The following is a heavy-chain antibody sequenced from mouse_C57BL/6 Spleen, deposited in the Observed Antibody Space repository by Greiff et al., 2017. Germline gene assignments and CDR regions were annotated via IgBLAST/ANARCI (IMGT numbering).Heavy chain of an antibody. CDR1: GFTFSDYY. J-gene: IGHJ1*03. D-gene: IGHD1-1*01. V-gene: IGHV5-16*01. CDR2: INYDGSST. Sequence: EVKLVESEGGLVQPGSSMKLSCTASGFTFSDYYMAWVRQVPEKGLEWVANINYDGSSTYYLDSLKSRFIISRDNAKNILYLQMSSLKSEDTATYYCARDSYYYGSSLWYFDVWGTGTTVTVSS. CDR3: ARDSYYYGSSLWYFDV.